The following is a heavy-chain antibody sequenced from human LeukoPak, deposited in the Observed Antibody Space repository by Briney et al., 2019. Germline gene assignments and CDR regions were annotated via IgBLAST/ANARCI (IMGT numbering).Heavy chain of an antibody. V-gene: IGHV1-2*02. Sequence: ASVKVSCKASGYTFTGYYMHWVRQAPGQGLEWMGWINPSSGGTNYAQKFQGRVTMTRDTSISTAYMELSRLRSDDTAVYYCARAGDCGGDCYDYWGQGTLVTVSS. J-gene: IGHJ4*02. D-gene: IGHD2-21*02. CDR2: INPSSGGT. CDR1: GYTFTGYY. CDR3: ARAGDCGGDCYDY.